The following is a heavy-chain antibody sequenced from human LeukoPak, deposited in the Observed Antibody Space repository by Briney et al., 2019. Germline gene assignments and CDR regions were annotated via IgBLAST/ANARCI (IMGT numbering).Heavy chain of an antibody. J-gene: IGHJ4*02. CDR1: GFTFTDYY. D-gene: IGHD6-25*01. CDR2: INPKSGVT. CDR3: TSRGYITGYHYFDY. V-gene: IGHV1-2*02. Sequence: ASVKVSCMASGFTFTDYYLHWVRQAPGQGLEWMGWINPKSGVTKFAQKFQGRVTMTRDTSITTAYMELTNLRSDDTAVYYCTSRGYITGYHYFDYWGQGTLVTVSS.